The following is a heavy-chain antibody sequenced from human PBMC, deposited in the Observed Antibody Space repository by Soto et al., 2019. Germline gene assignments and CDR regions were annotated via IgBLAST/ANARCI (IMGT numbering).Heavy chain of an antibody. CDR1: GASMTSSIYY. CDR2: LNYGGTT. CDR3: ARQSYFDGAGYYLGWFDP. J-gene: IGHJ5*02. D-gene: IGHD3-22*01. Sequence: SETLYLTCSVSGASMTSSIYYWAWIRQAPGKGLEWIGSLNYGGTTYHSPSLEGRVTMSVDTSKKEFSLNVISVTAADTAIYYCARQSYFDGAGYYLGWFDPWGQGTLVTVSS. V-gene: IGHV4-39*01.